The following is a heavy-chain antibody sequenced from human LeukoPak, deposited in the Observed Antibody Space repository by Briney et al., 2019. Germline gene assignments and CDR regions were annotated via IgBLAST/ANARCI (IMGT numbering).Heavy chain of an antibody. D-gene: IGHD2-2*01. V-gene: IGHV1-69*05. CDR1: GYTLTELS. CDR3: ARAWDCSSTSCSLGG. J-gene: IGHJ4*02. Sequence: SVKVSCTVSGYTLTELSMHWVRQAPGKGLEWMGGIIPIFGTANYAQKFQGRVTITTDESTSTAYMELSSLRSEDTAVYYCARAWDCSSTSCSLGGWGQGTLVTVSS. CDR2: IIPIFGTA.